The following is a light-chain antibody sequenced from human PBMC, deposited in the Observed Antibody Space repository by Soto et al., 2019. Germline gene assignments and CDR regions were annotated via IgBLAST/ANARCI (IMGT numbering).Light chain of an antibody. CDR1: QSLLHSNGYHY. J-gene: IGKJ1*01. Sequence: DIAMTQSPLSLVVTPGEPASISCRSSQSLLHSNGYHYLDWYVQKPGQSPQLLIYFGSYRASGVPDRVSGSGSGTDFPLKISRVEAEDVGVYYCMQALLTWTFGQGTKVEIK. CDR3: MQALLTWT. V-gene: IGKV2-28*01. CDR2: FGS.